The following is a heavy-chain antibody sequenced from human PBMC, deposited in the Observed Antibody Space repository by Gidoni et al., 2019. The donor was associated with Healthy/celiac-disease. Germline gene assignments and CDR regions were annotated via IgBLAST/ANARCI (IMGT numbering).Heavy chain of an antibody. V-gene: IGHV3-9*01. CDR3: AKESYCSGGSCSGFDY. D-gene: IGHD2-15*01. J-gene: IGHJ4*02. CDR1: GFIFDAYA. CDR2: ISWNSGSI. Sequence: EVQLVESGGGLVQPGRSLRLSCAASGFIFDAYAMHWVRQAPGKGLEWVSGISWNSGSIGYADSVKGRFTISRDNAKNSLYLQMNSLRAEDTALYYCAKESYCSGGSCSGFDYWGQGTLVTVSS.